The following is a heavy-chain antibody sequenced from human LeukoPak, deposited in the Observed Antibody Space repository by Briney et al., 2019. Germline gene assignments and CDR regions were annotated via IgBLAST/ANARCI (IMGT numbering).Heavy chain of an antibody. V-gene: IGHV3-66*01. J-gene: IGHJ4*02. D-gene: IGHD1-26*01. CDR3: AREGPIVGATGYFDY. CDR2: IYTGGST. Sequence: QTGGSLRLSCAAAGFTISSNHMSWVRQAPGKGLEWVSFIYTGGSTYYADSVKGRFTISRDNSKNTLYLQMNSLRAEDTAVYYCAREGPIVGATGYFDYWGQGALVTVSS. CDR1: GFTISSNH.